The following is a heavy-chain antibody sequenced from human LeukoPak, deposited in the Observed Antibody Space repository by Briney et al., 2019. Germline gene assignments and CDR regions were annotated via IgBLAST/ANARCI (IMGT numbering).Heavy chain of an antibody. CDR2: ISSSGTPI. CDR1: GFTFSDYH. D-gene: IGHD3-22*01. CDR3: ARSGAGSYYDTSGYPYYFDY. V-gene: IGHV3-11*04. Sequence: GGSLRLSCAASGFTFSDYHMSWIRRPAPGKGLEWVSYISSSGTPIYYADSVKGRFTISRDNAKNSLYLQMNSLRAEDTAVYYCARSGAGSYYDTSGYPYYFDYWGQGTLVTVSS. J-gene: IGHJ4*02.